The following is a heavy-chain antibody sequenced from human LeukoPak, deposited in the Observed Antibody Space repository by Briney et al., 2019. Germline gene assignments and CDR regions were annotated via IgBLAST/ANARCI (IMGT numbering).Heavy chain of an antibody. CDR3: AKDRGLRFLEWLPSYYFDY. D-gene: IGHD3-3*01. Sequence: GGSLRLSCAASAFSLNAYNMNWVRQAPGKGLEWVSSISYTGTYIYYADSVKGRFTISRDNAKNSLYLQMNSLRAEDTAVYYCAKDRGLRFLEWLPSYYFDYWGQGTLVTVSS. CDR1: AFSLNAYN. J-gene: IGHJ4*02. V-gene: IGHV3-21*01. CDR2: ISYTGTYI.